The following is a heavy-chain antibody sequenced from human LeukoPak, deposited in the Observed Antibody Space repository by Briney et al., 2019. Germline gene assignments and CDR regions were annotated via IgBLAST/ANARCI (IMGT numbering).Heavy chain of an antibody. CDR2: VKSKTDGGTT. CDR1: VFSFTSAL. Sequence: GGSLRLSSAAPVFSFTSALMSWVRQAPGKGLEWGGHVKSKTDGGTTNYAALVKARFTISREESKNTLYLQMTSLKAEDTAVYYCTTDLTSAIFYYWGEGTLVTVSS. J-gene: IGHJ4*02. CDR3: TTDLTSAIFYY. V-gene: IGHV3-15*06.